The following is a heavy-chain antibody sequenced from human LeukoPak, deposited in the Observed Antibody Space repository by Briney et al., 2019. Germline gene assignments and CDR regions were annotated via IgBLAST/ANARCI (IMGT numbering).Heavy chain of an antibody. CDR1: GGSISSGSYY. CDR3: ARVGSGRYNYGYSLVY. CDR2: IYYSGST. J-gene: IGHJ4*02. Sequence: SETLSLTCTVSGGSISSGSYYWSWIRQPAGKGLEWIGSIYYSGSTYYNPSLKSRVTISVDTSKNQFSLKLSSVTAADTAVYYCARVGSGRYNYGYSLVYWGQGTLVTVSS. V-gene: IGHV4-39*07. D-gene: IGHD5-18*01.